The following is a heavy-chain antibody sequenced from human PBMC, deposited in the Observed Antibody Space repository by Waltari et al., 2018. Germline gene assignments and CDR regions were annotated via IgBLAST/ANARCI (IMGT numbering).Heavy chain of an antibody. CDR1: GGSISSSSYY. V-gene: IGHV4-39*07. CDR3: AREKGNPGEFDY. Sequence: QLQLQESGPGLVKPSETLSLTCTVSGGSISSSSYYWGWIRQPPGKGLEWIGSIYYSGSTYYNPSLKSRVTISVDTSKNQFSLKLSSVTAADTAVYYCAREKGNPGEFDYWGQGTLVTVSS. CDR2: IYYSGST. J-gene: IGHJ4*02. D-gene: IGHD3-16*01.